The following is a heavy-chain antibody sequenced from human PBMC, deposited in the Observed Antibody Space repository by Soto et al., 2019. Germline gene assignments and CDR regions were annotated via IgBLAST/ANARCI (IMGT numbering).Heavy chain of an antibody. V-gene: IGHV3-21*01. J-gene: IGHJ1*01. Sequence: PGGSLRLSCAASGFTFSSYSMNWVRQAPGKGLEWVSSISSSSSYIYYADSVKGRFTISRDNAKNSLYLQMNSLRAEDTAVYYCARDLAYCGGVCYSGPSHEYFQHWGQGTLVPVSS. CDR1: GFTFSSYS. D-gene: IGHD2-21*01. CDR2: ISSSSSYI. CDR3: ARDLAYCGGVCYSGPSHEYFQH.